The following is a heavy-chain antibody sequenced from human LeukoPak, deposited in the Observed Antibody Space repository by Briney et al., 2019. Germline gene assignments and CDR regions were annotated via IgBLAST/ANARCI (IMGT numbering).Heavy chain of an antibody. V-gene: IGHV1-8*01. CDR2: MNPNSGNT. CDR3: ARATITMIALFYY. J-gene: IGHJ4*02. Sequence: GASVKVSCKASGYTFTSYDINLVRQATGQGLEWMGWMNPNSGNTGYAQKFQGRVTMTRNTSISTAYMELSSLRSEDTAVYYCARATITMIALFYYSGQGTLVTVSS. D-gene: IGHD3-22*01. CDR1: GYTFTSYD.